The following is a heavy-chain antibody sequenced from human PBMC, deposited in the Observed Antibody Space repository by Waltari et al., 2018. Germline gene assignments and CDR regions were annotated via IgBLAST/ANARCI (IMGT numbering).Heavy chain of an antibody. D-gene: IGHD6-19*01. CDR2: INHSGST. Sequence: QVQLQQWGAGLLKPSETLSLTCAVYGGSFSGYYWSWIRQPPGKGLEWIGEINHSGSTNYNPSLKSRGTISVDTSKNQFSLKLSSVTAADTAVYYCARVYIAVAGTDDYWGQGTLVTVSS. CDR1: GGSFSGYY. V-gene: IGHV4-34*01. J-gene: IGHJ4*02. CDR3: ARVYIAVAGTDDY.